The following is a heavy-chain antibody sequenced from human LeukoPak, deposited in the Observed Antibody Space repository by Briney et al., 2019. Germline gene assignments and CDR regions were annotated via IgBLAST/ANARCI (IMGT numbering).Heavy chain of an antibody. V-gene: IGHV3-74*03. D-gene: IGHD2-2*01. CDR3: ANHLACGSTTCPSFDD. J-gene: IGHJ4*02. CDR1: GFTFTESW. CDR2: VTGDGRGA. Sequence: GGSLRLSCAAPGFTFTESWMHWVRQSPGKGLVWVARVTGDGRGATYADSVRGRFTISRDNARYSLSLQMNNLRADDTAVYYCANHLACGSTTCPSFDDWGQGTLVTVSS.